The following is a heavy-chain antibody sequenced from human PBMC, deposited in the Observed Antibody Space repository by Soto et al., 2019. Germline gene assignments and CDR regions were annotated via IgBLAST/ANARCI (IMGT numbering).Heavy chain of an antibody. CDR3: ARVGGGDYDFWSGYPQPNWFDP. CDR2: ISAYNGNT. CDR1: GYTFTSYG. Sequence: ASVKVSCKASGYTFTSYGISWVRQAPGQGLEWMGWISAYNGNTNYAQKLQGRVTMTTDTSTGTAYMELRSLRSDDTAECCWARVGGGDYDFWSGYPQPNWFDPWGQGTLVTVSS. D-gene: IGHD3-3*01. V-gene: IGHV1-18*01. J-gene: IGHJ5*02.